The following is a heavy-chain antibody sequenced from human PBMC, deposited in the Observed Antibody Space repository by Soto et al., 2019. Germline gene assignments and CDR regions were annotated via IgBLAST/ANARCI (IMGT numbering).Heavy chain of an antibody. Sequence: EVQLEESGGGLIQPGGSLRLSCAASGFTVSSNYMSWVRQAPGKGLEWVSIIYSGGSTYYADSVKGRFTITRDNSKNTLYLEMNSRRDEDTDVYYCARDDDDSGYDYWGQGALVTVAS. CDR2: IYSGGST. CDR3: ARDDDDSGYDY. V-gene: IGHV3-53*01. CDR1: GFTVSSNY. J-gene: IGHJ4*02. D-gene: IGHD3-22*01.